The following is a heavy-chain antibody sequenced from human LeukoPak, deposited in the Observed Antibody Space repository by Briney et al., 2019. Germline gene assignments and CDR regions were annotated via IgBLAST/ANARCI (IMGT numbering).Heavy chain of an antibody. J-gene: IGHJ6*02. CDR1: GYSFTSYW. CDR2: IYPGDSDT. V-gene: IGHV5-51*01. D-gene: IGHD3-10*01. CDR3: ARQKEFLYYGMDV. Sequence: GESLKISCKGSGYSFTSYWIGWVRQIPGKGLEWMGIIYPGDSDTRYSPSFQGQVTISADKSISTAYLQWSSLKASDTAMYYCARQKEFLYYGMDVWGQGTTVTVSS.